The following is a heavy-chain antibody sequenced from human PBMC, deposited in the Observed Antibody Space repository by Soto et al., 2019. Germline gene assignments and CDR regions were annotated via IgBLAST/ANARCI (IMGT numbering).Heavy chain of an antibody. J-gene: IGHJ4*02. CDR3: ARGVGSSPPRY. V-gene: IGHV4-59*01. Sequence: PPETLSLTCTISGGSISVYYWSWVRQPPGHELEWIGYIYASGSPYYNPSLRSRVTISADTSKNQISLKLTSPTAADTAVYYCARGVGSSPPRYWGRGTLVTVSS. CDR1: GGSISVYY. D-gene: IGHD1-26*01. CDR2: IYASGSP.